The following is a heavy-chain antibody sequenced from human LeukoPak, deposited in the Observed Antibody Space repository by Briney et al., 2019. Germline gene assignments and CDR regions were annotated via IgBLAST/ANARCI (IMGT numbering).Heavy chain of an antibody. D-gene: IGHD2-21*02. V-gene: IGHV4-31*03. CDR2: IYYSGST. CDR3: ARGVVTAIHPFWD. CDR1: GVSISSGGYY. J-gene: IGHJ4*02. Sequence: NPSETLSLTCTVSGVSISSGGYYWSWIRQHPGKGLEWIGYIYYSGSTYYNPSLKSRVTISVDTSKNQFSLKLSSVTAADTAVYYCARGVVTAIHPFWDWGQGTLVTVSS.